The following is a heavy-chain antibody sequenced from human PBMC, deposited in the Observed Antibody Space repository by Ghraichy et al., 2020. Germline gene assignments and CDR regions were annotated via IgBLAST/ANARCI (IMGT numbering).Heavy chain of an antibody. J-gene: IGHJ3*02. V-gene: IGHV3-23*01. CDR1: GFTFSSYA. D-gene: IGHD3-22*01. Sequence: GGSLRLSCAASGFTFSSYAMSWVRQAPGKGLEWVSAISGSGGSTYYADSVKGRFTISSDNSKNTLYLQMNSLRAEDTAVYYCAKYRNYFDRSGPDAFDIWGQGTMVTVSS. CDR3: AKYRNYFDRSGPDAFDI. CDR2: ISGSGGST.